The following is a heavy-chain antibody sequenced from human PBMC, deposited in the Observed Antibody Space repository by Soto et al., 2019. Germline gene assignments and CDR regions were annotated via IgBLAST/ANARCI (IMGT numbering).Heavy chain of an antibody. CDR2: IWYDGSNK. D-gene: IGHD3-3*01. CDR1: GFTFSSYA. J-gene: IGHJ5*02. CDR3: ARDGIYYYDFWSGYSMRGWFDP. Sequence: GGSLRLSCSASGFTFSSYAMHWVRQAPGKGLEWVTVIWYDGSNKYYSDSVKGRFTISRDNSKNTLYLQMNSLRAEDTAVYYCARDGIYYYDFWSGYSMRGWFDPWGQGTLVTVSS. V-gene: IGHV3-33*01.